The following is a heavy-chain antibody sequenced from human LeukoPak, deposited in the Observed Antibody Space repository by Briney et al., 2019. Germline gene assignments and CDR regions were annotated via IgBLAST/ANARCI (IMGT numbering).Heavy chain of an antibody. CDR2: IYYGGNT. V-gene: IGHV4-31*03. CDR3: ARESTYYYDSSGYSCSDY. D-gene: IGHD3-22*01. J-gene: IGHJ4*02. Sequence: SETLSLTCTVSGDSSSSGAYYWSWIRQRPGKGLEWIGHIYYGGNTYYNPSLKSRLNISIDTSKNQFSLRLNSVTAADTAVYFCARESTYYYDSSGYSCSDYWGQGTLVTVSS. CDR1: GDSSSSGAYY.